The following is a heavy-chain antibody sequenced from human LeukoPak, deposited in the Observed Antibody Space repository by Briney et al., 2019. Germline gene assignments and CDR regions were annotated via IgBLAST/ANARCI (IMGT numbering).Heavy chain of an antibody. CDR3: ARGGIFFPYGYRGTPEVQILTGDWNWFDP. CDR2: INPNSGGT. CDR1: GYTFTGYY. J-gene: IGHJ5*02. Sequence: ASVKVSCKASGYTFTGYYMHWVRQAPGQGLEWMGWINPNSGGTNYAQKFQGRVTMTRDTSISTAYMELSRLRSDDTAVYYCARGGIFFPYGYRGTPEVQILTGDWNWFDPWGQGTLVTVSS. V-gene: IGHV1-2*02. D-gene: IGHD3-9*01.